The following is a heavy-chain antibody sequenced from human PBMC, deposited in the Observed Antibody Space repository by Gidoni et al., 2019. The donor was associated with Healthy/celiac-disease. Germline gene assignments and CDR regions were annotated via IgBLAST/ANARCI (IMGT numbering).Heavy chain of an antibody. Sequence: EVQLVESGGGLVQPGGSLKLSCAASGFTFSGSAMHWVRQASGKGLEWVGRIRSKANSYATAYAASVKGRFTISRDDSKNTAYLQMNSLKTEDTAVYYCTRPGAGPRSRYYYGMDVWGQGTTVTVSS. D-gene: IGHD6-19*01. CDR2: IRSKANSYAT. J-gene: IGHJ6*02. CDR1: GFTFSGSA. V-gene: IGHV3-73*01. CDR3: TRPGAGPRSRYYYGMDV.